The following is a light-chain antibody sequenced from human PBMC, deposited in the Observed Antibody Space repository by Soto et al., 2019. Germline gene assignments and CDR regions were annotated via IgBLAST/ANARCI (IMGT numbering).Light chain of an antibody. J-gene: IGKJ5*01. CDR3: QQYGSTPSIT. Sequence: EIVLTQSPGTLSLSPGERATLSCRASQSVTSNYLAWYQLKPGQAPRLLIYAASNTATGIPDRFSGSGSGTDFTISMNRLEPEDFAVYYCQQYGSTPSITFGQRTSLEIK. V-gene: IGKV3-20*01. CDR1: QSVTSNY. CDR2: AAS.